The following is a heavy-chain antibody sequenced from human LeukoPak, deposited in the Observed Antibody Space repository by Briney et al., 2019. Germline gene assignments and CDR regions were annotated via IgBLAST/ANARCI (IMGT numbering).Heavy chain of an antibody. CDR1: GYTFTSYG. CDR2: ISAYNGNT. Sequence: GASVKVSCKASGYTFTSYGISWVRQAPGQGLEWMGWISAYNGNTNYAQKFQGRVTMTTDTSTSTAYMELRSLRSDDTPVYYCARRISDILTGYYFDYWGQGTLVTVSS. CDR3: ARRISDILTGYYFDY. V-gene: IGHV1-18*01. D-gene: IGHD3-9*01. J-gene: IGHJ4*02.